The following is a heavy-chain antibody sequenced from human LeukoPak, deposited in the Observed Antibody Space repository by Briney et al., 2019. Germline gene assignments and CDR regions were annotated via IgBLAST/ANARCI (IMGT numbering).Heavy chain of an antibody. CDR2: INPSGGST. J-gene: IGHJ6*03. CDR1: GYTFTSYY. CDR3: ARDQGGSRIYYYYYMDV. D-gene: IGHD2-15*01. Sequence: ASVKVSCKASGYTFTSYYMHWVRQAPGQGLEWMGIINPSGGSTSYAQKFQGRVTMTRDTSTSTVYMELSSLRSEDTAVYYCARDQGGSRIYYYYYMDVWGKGTTITVSS. V-gene: IGHV1-46*01.